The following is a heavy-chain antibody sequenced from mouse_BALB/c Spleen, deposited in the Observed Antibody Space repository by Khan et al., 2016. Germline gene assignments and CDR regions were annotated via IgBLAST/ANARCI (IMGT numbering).Heavy chain of an antibody. CDR2: VNPDSRAI. CDR3: ERHDYYAVEY. V-gene: IGHV4-1*02. J-gene: IGHJ4*01. Sequence: EVQLVESGGGLVQPGGSLKLSCAASGFDFSIYWMSWVRQAPGKGLDWIGEVNPDSRAITYAPSLAAKFIISSDNAKKQLHRLMSKVRSEDTARYFGERHDYYAVEYWGPGTSVTVSS. CDR1: GFDFSIYW.